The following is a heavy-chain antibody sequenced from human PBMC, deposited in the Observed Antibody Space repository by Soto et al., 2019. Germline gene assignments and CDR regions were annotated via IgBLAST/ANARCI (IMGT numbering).Heavy chain of an antibody. CDR1: GGTVSSYA. CDR2: IIPIFGTA. V-gene: IGHV1-69*13. Sequence: SVTVSCKASGGTVSSYALSWVRQPPGKGLEWMGGIIPIFGTANYAQKLQGRVTITADESTSTAYMELSRLRSEDTAVYYCARCRCSSTSCYHYYYYGMDVWGQGTTVTVSS. CDR3: ARCRCSSTSCYHYYYYGMDV. J-gene: IGHJ6*02. D-gene: IGHD2-2*01.